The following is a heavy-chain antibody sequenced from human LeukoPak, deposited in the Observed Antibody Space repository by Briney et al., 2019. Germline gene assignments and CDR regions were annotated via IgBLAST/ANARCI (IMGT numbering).Heavy chain of an antibody. Sequence: GASLRLSCAASGFTFSSYAMSWVRQAPGKGLEWVSAISGSGGSTYYADSVKGRFTISRDNAKNSLYLQMNSLRAEDTAVYYCARDDCSSISCYHNWFDPWGQGTLVTVSS. J-gene: IGHJ5*02. D-gene: IGHD2-2*01. CDR3: ARDDCSSISCYHNWFDP. CDR2: ISGSGGST. CDR1: GFTFSSYA. V-gene: IGHV3-23*01.